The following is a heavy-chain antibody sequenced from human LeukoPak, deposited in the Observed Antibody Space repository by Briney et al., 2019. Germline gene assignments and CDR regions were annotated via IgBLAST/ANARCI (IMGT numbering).Heavy chain of an antibody. V-gene: IGHV3-64*01. D-gene: IGHD6-13*01. CDR3: ARQATRIAAAGTSTDY. J-gene: IGHJ4*02. CDR1: GFTFSSYA. CDR2: ISSNGGST. Sequence: GGSLRLSCAASGFTFSSYAMHWVRQAPGKGLEYVSAISSNGGSTYYANSVKGRFTISRDNSKNTLYPQMGSLRAEDMAVYYCARQATRIAAAGTSTDYWGQGTLVTVSS.